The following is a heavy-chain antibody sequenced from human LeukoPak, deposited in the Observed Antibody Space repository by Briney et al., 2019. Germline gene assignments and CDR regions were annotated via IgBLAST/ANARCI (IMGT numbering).Heavy chain of an antibody. CDR1: EFTFSSYE. Sequence: GGSLRLSCAASEFTFSSYEMNWVRQAPGKGLEWVSYISSSGSTIFYADSVKGRFTISRDNAKNSLFLQMNSLRVEDTAVYYCARGPHPYTSGWYHFDYWGQGTPVTVSS. J-gene: IGHJ4*02. V-gene: IGHV3-48*03. CDR3: ARGPHPYTSGWYHFDY. D-gene: IGHD6-19*01. CDR2: ISSSGSTI.